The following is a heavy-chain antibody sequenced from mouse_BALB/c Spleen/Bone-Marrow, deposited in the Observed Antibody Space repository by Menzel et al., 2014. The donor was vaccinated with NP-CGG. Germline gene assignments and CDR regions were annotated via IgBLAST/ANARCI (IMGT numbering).Heavy chain of an antibody. V-gene: IGHV4-1*02. CDR1: GFDFSRYW. Sequence: EVQLVESGGGLVQPGGSLKLSCAASGFDFSRYWKSWVRQAPGKGLEWIGEINPDSSTINYTPSLKDKFIISRDNAKNTLYLQMRKVRSEDTALYYCARQGYYGYSDYWGQGTTLTVSS. CDR2: INPDSSTI. D-gene: IGHD1-2*01. J-gene: IGHJ2*01. CDR3: ARQGYYGYSDY.